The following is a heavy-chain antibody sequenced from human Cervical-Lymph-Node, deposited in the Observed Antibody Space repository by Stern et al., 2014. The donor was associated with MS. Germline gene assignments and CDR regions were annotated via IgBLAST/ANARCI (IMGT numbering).Heavy chain of an antibody. V-gene: IGHV3-9*01. CDR2: ISWNSGSI. CDR1: GFTFDDYA. CDR3: ASGMIAFDY. D-gene: IGHD3-22*01. J-gene: IGHJ4*02. Sequence: VQLVESGGGLVQPGRSLRLSCAASGFTFDDYAMHWVRQAPGKGLEWVSGISWNSGSIGYADSVKGRFTISRDNAKNSLYLQMNSLRAEDTALYYCASGMIAFDYWGQGTLVTVSS.